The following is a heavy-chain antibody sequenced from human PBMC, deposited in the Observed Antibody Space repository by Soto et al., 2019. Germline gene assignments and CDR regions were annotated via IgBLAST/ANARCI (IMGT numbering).Heavy chain of an antibody. D-gene: IGHD4-17*01. Sequence: QVQLVESGGGVIQPGRSLRLSCAASGFSFSSSTLHWVRQAPGKGLEWVAAIWYDGSNKYYADSVKGRFTISRDNSKNTLYLQMNSLRAEDTAVYFCASDFGDYKFDYWGQGTLVTVSS. CDR2: IWYDGSNK. CDR1: GFSFSSST. CDR3: ASDFGDYKFDY. J-gene: IGHJ4*02. V-gene: IGHV3-33*01.